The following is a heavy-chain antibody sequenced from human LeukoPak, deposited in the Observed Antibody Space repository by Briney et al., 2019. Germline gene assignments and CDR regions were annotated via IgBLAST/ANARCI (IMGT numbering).Heavy chain of an antibody. CDR2: ISWNGDRT. Sequence: GGSVRLSCGASGFMFDDHGMRGVGDAPGKGGEGGAKISWNGDRTGYADSVKGRFTISRDNATTPLYLQMNNLRVEDTAFYFCAREPNAAAGITYYFDYSGQGTLVTVSP. V-gene: IGHV3-20*04. D-gene: IGHD6-13*01. J-gene: IGHJ4*02. CDR1: GFMFDDHG. CDR3: AREPNAAAGITYYFDY.